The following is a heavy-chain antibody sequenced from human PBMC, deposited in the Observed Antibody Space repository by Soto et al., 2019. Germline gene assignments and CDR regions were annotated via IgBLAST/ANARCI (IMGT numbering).Heavy chain of an antibody. CDR3: ATDDYGIFPY. CDR2: IDPRSGGT. V-gene: IGHV1-2*02. Sequence: ASVKVSCKVSGYPFTTYYIHWVRQAPGQGLEWMGWIDPRSGGTVYEQKFQGRVTMTRDTSISTVYMDLSGPTSDDTALYYCATDDYGIFPYWGQGSLVTVSS. D-gene: IGHD3-10*01. J-gene: IGHJ4*02. CDR1: GYPFTTYY.